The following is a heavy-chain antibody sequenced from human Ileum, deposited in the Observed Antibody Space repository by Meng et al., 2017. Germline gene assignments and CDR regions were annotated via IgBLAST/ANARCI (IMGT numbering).Heavy chain of an antibody. CDR1: GFIFSSYD. D-gene: IGHD1-1*01. J-gene: IGHJ4*02. Sequence: QVQLVQSGPEVRKPGASVTVSCKASGFIFSSYDINWGRQAPRQGLEWMGWMNPNSGNTGFAQKFQDRITMTRDTSINTAYMELSSLTSEDTAVYYCARRTQSTGTALGYWGQGTLVTVSS. CDR2: MNPNSGNT. V-gene: IGHV1-8*01. CDR3: ARRTQSTGTALGY.